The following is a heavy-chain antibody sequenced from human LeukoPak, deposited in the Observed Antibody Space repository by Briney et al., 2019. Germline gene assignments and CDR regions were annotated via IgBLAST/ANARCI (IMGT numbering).Heavy chain of an antibody. Sequence: GESLKISCKGSGYSFTSYWIGWVRQMPGKGLGWMGIIYPGDSDTRYSPSFQGQVTISADKSISTAYLQWSSLKASDTAMYYCARLFNYYGSGSYVWFDPWGQGTLVTVSS. D-gene: IGHD3-10*01. V-gene: IGHV5-51*01. CDR1: GYSFTSYW. J-gene: IGHJ5*02. CDR3: ARLFNYYGSGSYVWFDP. CDR2: IYPGDSDT.